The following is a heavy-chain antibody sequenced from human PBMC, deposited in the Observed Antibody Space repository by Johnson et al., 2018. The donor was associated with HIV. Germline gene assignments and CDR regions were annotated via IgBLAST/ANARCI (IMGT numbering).Heavy chain of an antibody. CDR1: GFTFSDYY. D-gene: IGHD2-21*01. Sequence: QVQLVESGGGEVQPGGSLRLSCAASGFTFSDYYMSWIRQAPGKGLEWVSYISSSGSPLYYADSGKGRFTIPRDNSKNTLYLQMNSLTTEDTAAYYCARGGGCGGDCYSGFDAFDIWGQGTMVTVS. CDR3: ARGGGCGGDCYSGFDAFDI. V-gene: IGHV3-11*04. CDR2: ISSSGSPL. J-gene: IGHJ3*02.